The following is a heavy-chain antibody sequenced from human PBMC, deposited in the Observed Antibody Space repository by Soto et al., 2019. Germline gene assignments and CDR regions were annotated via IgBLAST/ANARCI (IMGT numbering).Heavy chain of an antibody. V-gene: IGHV1-3*01. D-gene: IGHD3-9*01. CDR3: ARARKILRYFDWLSRYYGMDV. CDR1: GYTFTSYA. J-gene: IGHJ6*02. Sequence: QVQLVQSGAEVKKPGASVKVSCKASGYTFTSYAMHWVRQAPGQRLEWMGWINAGNGNTKYSQKFQGRVTITRDTSASTAYMELSSLRSEDTAVYYCARARKILRYFDWLSRYYGMDVWGQGTTVTVSS. CDR2: INAGNGNT.